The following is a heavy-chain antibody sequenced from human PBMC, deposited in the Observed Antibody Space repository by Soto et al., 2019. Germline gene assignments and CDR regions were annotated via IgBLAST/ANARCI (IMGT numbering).Heavy chain of an antibody. D-gene: IGHD3-10*01. CDR1: GGSISSSSYY. CDR2: IYYSGST. J-gene: IGHJ4*02. V-gene: IGHV4-39*01. CDR3: ARRITNPAGFDY. Sequence: QLQLQDSGPGLVKPSETLSLTCTVSGGSISSSSYYWGWIRQPQGKGLEWIGSIYYSGSTYYNPSLKSRVTISVDTSKNQFSLKLSAVTAADTAVYYWARRITNPAGFDYWGKGTLVTVAA.